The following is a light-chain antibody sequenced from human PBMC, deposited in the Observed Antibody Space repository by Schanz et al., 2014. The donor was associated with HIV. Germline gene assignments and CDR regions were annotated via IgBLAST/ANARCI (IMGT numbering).Light chain of an antibody. CDR2: GAS. CDR1: QTVSSS. V-gene: IGKV3D-15*01. CDR3: QQLNSYPLN. Sequence: EIVMTQSPATLSVSPGERATLSCRASQTVSSSSLAWYQQKPGQAPRLLISGASTRAAGIPDRFSGGGSGTEFTLTVSSLQSEDFATYYCQQLNSYPLNFGGGTKVEIK. J-gene: IGKJ4*01.